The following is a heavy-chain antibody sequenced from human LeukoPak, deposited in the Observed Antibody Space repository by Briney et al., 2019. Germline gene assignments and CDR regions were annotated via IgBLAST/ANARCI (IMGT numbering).Heavy chain of an antibody. V-gene: IGHV3-23*01. Sequence: GGSLRLSCAASGFTFSAFGMNWVRQAPGKGLEWVSTITKSGDSTYYVDSVKGRFTISRDNSKNTLYLQLNSLRAEDTALYYCARDLSLGLFDSWGQGTLVTVSS. CDR3: ARDLSLGLFDS. CDR2: ITKSGDST. D-gene: IGHD2/OR15-2a*01. J-gene: IGHJ4*02. CDR1: GFTFSAFG.